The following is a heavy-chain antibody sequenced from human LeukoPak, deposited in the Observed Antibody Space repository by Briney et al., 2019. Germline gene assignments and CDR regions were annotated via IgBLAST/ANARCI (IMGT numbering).Heavy chain of an antibody. D-gene: IGHD3-22*01. CDR1: GYTFTSYG. CDR3: ARSLFYYDSSGYQIDY. CDR2: ISAYNGNT. J-gene: IGHJ4*02. Sequence: ASVRVSCKASGYTFTSYGISWVRQAPGQGLEWMGWISAYNGNTNYAQKLQGRVTMTTDTSTSTAYMDLRSLRSDDTAVYYCARSLFYYDSSGYQIDYWGQGTLVTVSS. V-gene: IGHV1-18*01.